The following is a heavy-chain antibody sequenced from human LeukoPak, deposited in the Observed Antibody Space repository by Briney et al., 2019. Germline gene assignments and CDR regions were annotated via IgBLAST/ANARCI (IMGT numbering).Heavy chain of an antibody. Sequence: GGSLRLSCAASGFTFSSYPLHWVRQAPGKGLDWVAVISHDGKVKYYADSVQGRFTISRDNSKNTLYLQMNSLRAEDTAVYYCAKDSSGWYGPNWFDPWGQGTLVTVSS. CDR3: AKDSSGWYGPNWFDP. J-gene: IGHJ5*02. D-gene: IGHD6-19*01. V-gene: IGHV3-30*04. CDR1: GFTFSSYP. CDR2: ISHDGKVK.